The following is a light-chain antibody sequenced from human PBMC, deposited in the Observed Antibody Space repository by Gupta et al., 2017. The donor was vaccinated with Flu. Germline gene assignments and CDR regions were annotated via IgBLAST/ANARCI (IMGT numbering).Light chain of an antibody. Sequence: GTLSLSPGERATLSCRASQSVSSSYLAWYQQKPGQAPRLLIYGASSRATGIPDRFSGSGSGTDFTLTISRLEPEDFAVYYCQQYGSSPLTFGHGTKVDIK. CDR1: QSVSSSY. CDR2: GAS. CDR3: QQYGSSPLT. J-gene: IGKJ3*01. V-gene: IGKV3-20*01.